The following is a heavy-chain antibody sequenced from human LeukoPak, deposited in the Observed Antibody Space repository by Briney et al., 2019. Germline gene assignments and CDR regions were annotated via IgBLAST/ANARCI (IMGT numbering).Heavy chain of an antibody. CDR1: GGSVSSGSYY. CDR3: ARDTGYCSGGRCYHNYFDY. CDR2: IYYSGST. J-gene: IGHJ4*02. V-gene: IGHV4-61*01. D-gene: IGHD2-15*01. Sequence: SETLSLTCTVSGGSVSSGSYYWSWIRQPPGKGLEWIGYIYYSGSTDYNPSLKSRFTISVDTSKNQFSLKLSSVTAADTDVYYCARDTGYCSGGRCYHNYFDYWGQGTLVAVSS.